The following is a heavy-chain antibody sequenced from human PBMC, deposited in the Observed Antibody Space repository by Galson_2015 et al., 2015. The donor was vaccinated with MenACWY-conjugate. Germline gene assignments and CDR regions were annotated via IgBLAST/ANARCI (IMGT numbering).Heavy chain of an antibody. Sequence: SLRLSCAASGFTVSSNYMSWVRQAPGKGLEWVSVIYSGGRTYYADSVKGRFTISRDNSKNTLYLQMNSLRAEDTAVYYCARGAVGDGYKDGRGPIGYRGQGTLVTVSS. D-gene: IGHD5-24*01. V-gene: IGHV3-66*01. CDR3: ARGAVGDGYKDGRGPIGY. CDR1: GFTVSSNY. J-gene: IGHJ4*02. CDR2: IYSGGRT.